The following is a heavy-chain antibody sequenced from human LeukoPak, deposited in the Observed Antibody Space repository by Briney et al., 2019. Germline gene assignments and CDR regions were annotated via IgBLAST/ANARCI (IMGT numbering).Heavy chain of an antibody. J-gene: IGHJ4*02. V-gene: IGHV3-74*01. D-gene: IGHD3-10*01. CDR3: AKLAKYFYGSETYYFFEH. CDR1: GFTFSSYW. CDR2: INSDGSST. Sequence: GGSLRLSCAASGFTFSSYWMHWVRQAPGKGLVWVSRINSDGSSTSYADSVKGRFTISRDNAKNSLYLQMNSLRVEDTAVYYCAKLAKYFYGSETYYFFEHWGQGTPVTASS.